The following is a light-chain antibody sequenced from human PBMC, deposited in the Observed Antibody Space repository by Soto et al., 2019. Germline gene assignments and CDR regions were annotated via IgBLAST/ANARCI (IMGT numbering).Light chain of an antibody. J-gene: IGKJ5*01. V-gene: IGKV3-20*01. CDR2: GAS. CDR1: QSVGSSY. CDR3: QQYGSSPKT. Sequence: EIRLKKSPGTLSLSPGERATLSCRASQSVGSSYLAWYQQKRGQAPRLVIYGASSRATGIPDRFRGSGSGTDFTLTISRLEPEDFAVYYCQQYGSSPKTFGQGTRLEIK.